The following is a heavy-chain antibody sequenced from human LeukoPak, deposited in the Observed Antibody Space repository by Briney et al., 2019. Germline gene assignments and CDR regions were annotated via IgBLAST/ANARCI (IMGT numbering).Heavy chain of an antibody. CDR1: GFTFSSYW. CDR2: IEYDGGST. CDR3: ARDLVPKSYYDFWSGSYYGMDV. J-gene: IGHJ6*02. V-gene: IGHV3-74*01. Sequence: GGSLRLSCAASGFTFSSYWLHWVRQDPGRGLVWVSRIEYDGGSTGYADSVKGRFTISRDNAKNSLYLQMNSLRAEDTAVYYCARDLVPKSYYDFWSGSYYGMDVWGQGTTVTVSS. D-gene: IGHD3-3*01.